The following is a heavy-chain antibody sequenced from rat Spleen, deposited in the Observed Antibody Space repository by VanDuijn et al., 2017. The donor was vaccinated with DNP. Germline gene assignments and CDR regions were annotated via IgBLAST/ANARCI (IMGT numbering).Heavy chain of an antibody. CDR3: TTDRHTTVDY. J-gene: IGHJ2*01. D-gene: IGHD1-6*01. CDR1: GFTFSDYY. CDR2: ISYHGGNT. Sequence: EVQLVESGGGLVQPGRSLKLSCAASGFTFSDYYMAWVRQAPAEGLECVAYISYHGGNTYYGDSVKGRFTISRDNAKSSLYLQMDSLRSEDTATYYCTTDRHTTVDYWGQGVTVTVSS. V-gene: IGHV5-20*01.